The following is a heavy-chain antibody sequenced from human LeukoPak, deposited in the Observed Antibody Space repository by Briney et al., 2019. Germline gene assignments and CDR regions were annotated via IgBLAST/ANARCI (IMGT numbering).Heavy chain of an antibody. CDR3: ARRGQTGGYFDY. J-gene: IGHJ4*02. CDR2: TWYDGSNK. D-gene: IGHD3-16*01. V-gene: IGHV3-33*01. Sequence: GGSLRLSCAASGFSFSTYGMHWVRQAPGKGLEWVAVTWYDGSNKYYADSVKGRFTISRDNSKNTLYLEMNSLRAEDTAVYYCARRGQTGGYFDYWGQGTLVTVSS. CDR1: GFSFSTYG.